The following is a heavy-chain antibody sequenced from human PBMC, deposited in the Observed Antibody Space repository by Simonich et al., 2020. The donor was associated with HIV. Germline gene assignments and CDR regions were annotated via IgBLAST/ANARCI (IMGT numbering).Heavy chain of an antibody. CDR2: IRGSGGST. V-gene: IGHV3-23*01. CDR1: GFTFSSYA. J-gene: IGHJ4*02. Sequence: EVQLLESGGGLVQPGGSLRLSCAASGFTFSSYAMSWVRPAPGKGLGWVSAIRGSGGSTYYADSGKGRFTISRDNSKNTLYLQMNSLRAEDTAVYYCAKCPVYYYGSGSINFDYWGQGTLVTVSS. D-gene: IGHD3-10*01. CDR3: AKCPVYYYGSGSINFDY.